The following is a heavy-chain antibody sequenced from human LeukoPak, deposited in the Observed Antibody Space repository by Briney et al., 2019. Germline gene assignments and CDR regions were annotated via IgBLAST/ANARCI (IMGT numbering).Heavy chain of an antibody. CDR3: ARDRVAAPGWFDT. V-gene: IGHV3-7*03. D-gene: IGHD3-10*01. CDR2: IKQDGSEK. J-gene: IGHJ5*02. Sequence: GGSLRLSCVVSRFTFSHYWMSWVRQAPRKGLEWVANIKQDGSEKYYVGSVRGRFTISRDNANNSLYLQMNSLRGEDTGVYYCARDRVAAPGWFDTWGQGTLVTVSS. CDR1: RFTFSHYW.